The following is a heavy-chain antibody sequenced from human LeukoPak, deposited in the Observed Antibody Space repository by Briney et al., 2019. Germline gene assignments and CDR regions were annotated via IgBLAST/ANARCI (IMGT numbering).Heavy chain of an antibody. J-gene: IGHJ4*02. V-gene: IGHV4-39*01. CDR3: AGNSGYDFYRFDY. CDR1: AGSITSSSYY. CDR2: IYYSGST. Sequence: SETLSLTCTVSAGSITSSSYYWGWTRQPPGKGLEWIGSIYYSGSTYYNPSLKSRLTISVDTSENQFSLRLSSVTAADTAVYYCAGNSGYDFYRFDYWGQGTLVTVSS. D-gene: IGHD5-12*01.